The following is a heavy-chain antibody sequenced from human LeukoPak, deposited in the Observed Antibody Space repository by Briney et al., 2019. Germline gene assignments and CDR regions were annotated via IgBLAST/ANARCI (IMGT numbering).Heavy chain of an antibody. D-gene: IGHD6-19*01. J-gene: IGHJ4*02. CDR1: GFTFSSYG. CDR2: IWYDGSNK. Sequence: GGSLRLSCAASGFTFSSYGTHWVRQAPGKGLEWVAVIWYDGSNKYYADSVKGRFTISRDNSKNTLYLQMNSLRAEDTAVYYCARDGYSSGWYGPDYWGQGTLVTVSS. CDR3: ARDGYSSGWYGPDY. V-gene: IGHV3-33*01.